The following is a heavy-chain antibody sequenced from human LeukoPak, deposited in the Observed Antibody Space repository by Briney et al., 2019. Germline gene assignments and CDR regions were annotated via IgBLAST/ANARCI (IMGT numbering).Heavy chain of an antibody. CDR1: GGSFSGYY. D-gene: IGHD6-19*01. V-gene: IGHV4-34*01. CDR2: INHSGST. Sequence: TSETLSLTCAVYGGSFSGYYWSWIRQPPGKGLEWIGEINHSGSTNYNPSLKSRVTISVDTSKNQFSLKLSSVTAADTAMYYCASTVAGTSYWGQGTLVTVSS. J-gene: IGHJ4*02. CDR3: ASTVAGTSY.